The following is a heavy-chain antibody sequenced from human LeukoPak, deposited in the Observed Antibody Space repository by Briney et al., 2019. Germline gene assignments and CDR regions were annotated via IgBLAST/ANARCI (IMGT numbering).Heavy chain of an antibody. D-gene: IGHD4-17*01. CDR1: GGSISSHY. V-gene: IGHV4-59*11. CDR3: ARGTRATVTTEAYYYYCYMDV. J-gene: IGHJ6*03. CDR2: IYYSGST. Sequence: SETLSLTCTVSGGSISSHYWSWIRQPPGKGLEWIGYIYYSGSTNYNPSLKSRVTISVDTSKNQFSLKLSSVTAADTAVYYCARGTRATVTTEAYYYYCYMDVWGKGTTVTVSS.